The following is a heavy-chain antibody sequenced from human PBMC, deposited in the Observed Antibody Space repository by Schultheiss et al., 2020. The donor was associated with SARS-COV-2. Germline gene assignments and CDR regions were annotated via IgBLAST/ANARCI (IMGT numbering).Heavy chain of an antibody. CDR3: ARNGYYDSIAYYFDY. CDR1: GGSISSGSYY. Sequence: SQTLSLTCTVSGGSISSGSYYWSWIRQHPGKGLEWIGYIYYSGSTYYNPSLKSRVTISVDTSKNQFSLRLNSVTAADTAVYYCARNGYYDSIAYYFDYWGQGALVTVSS. V-gene: IGHV4-31*03. J-gene: IGHJ4*02. D-gene: IGHD3-22*01. CDR2: IYYSGST.